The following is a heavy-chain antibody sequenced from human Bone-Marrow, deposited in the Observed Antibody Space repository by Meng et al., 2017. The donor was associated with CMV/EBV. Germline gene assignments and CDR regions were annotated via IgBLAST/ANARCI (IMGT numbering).Heavy chain of an antibody. CDR2: IIPIFGTA. J-gene: IGHJ4*02. CDR1: GGTFSSYA. D-gene: IGHD3-10*01. Sequence: SVKVSCKASGGTFSSYAISWVRQAPGQGLEWMGGIIPIFGTANYAQKFQGRVTITTDESTSTAYMELSSPRSEDTAVYYCARDYYGSGVGGNYFDYWGQGTLVTVYS. CDR3: ARDYYGSGVGGNYFDY. V-gene: IGHV1-69*05.